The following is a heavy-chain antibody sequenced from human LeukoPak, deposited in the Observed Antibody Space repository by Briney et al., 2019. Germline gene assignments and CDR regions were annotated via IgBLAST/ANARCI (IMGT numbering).Heavy chain of an antibody. CDR1: AFTFSTYA. CDR2: ISGSGGST. V-gene: IGHV3-23*01. J-gene: IGHJ4*02. D-gene: IGHD3-22*01. Sequence: GGSLSLSCAASAFTFSTYAMTWVRQAPGKGLEWVSAISGSGGSTYYADSVKGRFTISRDNSKNTLYLQMNSLRAEDTAVYYCAKDHYDSSFFDYWGQGTLVTVSS. CDR3: AKDHYDSSFFDY.